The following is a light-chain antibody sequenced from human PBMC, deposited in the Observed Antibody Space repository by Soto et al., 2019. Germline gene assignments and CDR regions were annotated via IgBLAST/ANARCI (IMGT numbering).Light chain of an antibody. CDR1: QPVSRN. CDR2: GAS. Sequence: EIVMTQSPATLSVSPGERATLSCRARQPVSRNFAWYRQKPGQSPTLLIYGASTRATGIPARFSGSGSGTEVTLTISSLQSEDFAVYYCQQYNNWPYTFGQGTKLEIK. J-gene: IGKJ2*01. V-gene: IGKV3-15*01. CDR3: QQYNNWPYT.